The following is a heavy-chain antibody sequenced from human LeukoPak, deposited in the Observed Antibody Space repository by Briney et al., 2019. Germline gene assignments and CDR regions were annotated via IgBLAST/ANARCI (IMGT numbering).Heavy chain of an antibody. J-gene: IGHJ4*02. Sequence: SETLSLTCTVSGGSISSSSYYWGWIRQPPGKGLEWIGSIYYSGSTNYNPSLKSRVTISVDTSKNQFSLKLSSVTAADTAVYYCASRYSYALDYWGQGTLVTVSS. CDR2: IYYSGST. D-gene: IGHD5-18*01. CDR3: ASRYSYALDY. CDR1: GGSISSSSYY. V-gene: IGHV4-39*07.